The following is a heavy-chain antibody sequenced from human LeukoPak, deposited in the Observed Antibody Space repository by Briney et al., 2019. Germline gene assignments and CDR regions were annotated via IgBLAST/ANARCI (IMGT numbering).Heavy chain of an antibody. V-gene: IGHV4-34*01. CDR3: ASSTGRIGTSDY. CDR2: INHSGST. Sequence: PSETLSLTCAVYGGSFSGYYWSWIRQPPGKGLEWIGEINHSGSTNYNPSLKSRVTISVDTSKNQFSLKLSSMTAADTAVYYCASSTGRIGTSDYWGQGTLVTVSS. D-gene: IGHD1-1*01. CDR1: GGSFSGYY. J-gene: IGHJ4*02.